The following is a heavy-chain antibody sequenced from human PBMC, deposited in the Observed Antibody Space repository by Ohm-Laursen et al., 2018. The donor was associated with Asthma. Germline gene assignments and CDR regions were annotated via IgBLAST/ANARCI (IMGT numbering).Heavy chain of an antibody. CDR3: VRHNFALDV. D-gene: IGHD1-1*01. CDR2: IHPSGFDT. CDR1: GYTYSTYY. V-gene: IGHV5-51*01. J-gene: IGHJ6*02. Sequence: ESLRISCKGSGYTYSTYYIGWVRQMPGKGLEWMGTIHPSGFDTRYGPSFQAQVTLSVDESINTAYLQWNSLKASDTAIYYCVRHNFALDVWGQGTTVTVSS.